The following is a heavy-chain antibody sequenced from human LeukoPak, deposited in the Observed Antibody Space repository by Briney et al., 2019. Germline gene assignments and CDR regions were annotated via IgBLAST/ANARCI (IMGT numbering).Heavy chain of an antibody. CDR3: ARSGSYHHNYFDY. J-gene: IGHJ4*02. Sequence: SETLSLTCTVSGGSISSYYWSWIRQPPGKGLEWIGDIYYSGSTNYNPSLKSRVTMSVDTSKNQFSLKLSSVTAADTAVYYCARSGSYHHNYFDYWGQGTLVTVSS. V-gene: IGHV4-59*08. CDR2: IYYSGST. D-gene: IGHD1-26*01. CDR1: GGSISSYY.